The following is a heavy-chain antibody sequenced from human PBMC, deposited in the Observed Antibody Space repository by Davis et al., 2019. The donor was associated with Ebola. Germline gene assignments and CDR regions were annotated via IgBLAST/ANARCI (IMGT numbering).Heavy chain of an antibody. Sequence: GGSLRLSCAASGFTFSSYWMTFVRQAPGKGLEWVANIKQDGSQKYYADSVKGRFTISRDNNKESLYLQINSLRSEDTALYFCARGPMPSWYADYYKYGMDVWGQGTTVTASS. J-gene: IGHJ6*02. CDR1: GFTFSSYW. CDR2: IKQDGSQK. V-gene: IGHV3-7*03. D-gene: IGHD6-13*01. CDR3: ARGPMPSWYADYYKYGMDV.